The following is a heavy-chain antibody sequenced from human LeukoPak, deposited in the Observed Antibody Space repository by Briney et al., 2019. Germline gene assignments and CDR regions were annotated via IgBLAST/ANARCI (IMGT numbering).Heavy chain of an antibody. CDR1: GGSFSGYY. Sequence: SETLSLTCAVYGGSFSGYYWSWIRQPPGKGLEWIGEINHSGSTNYNPSLKSRVTISVDTSKNQFSLKLSSVTAADTAVYYCARGLNSSGWYVNYWGQGTLVTVSS. CDR3: ARGLNSSGWYVNY. D-gene: IGHD6-19*01. J-gene: IGHJ4*02. CDR2: INHSGST. V-gene: IGHV4-34*01.